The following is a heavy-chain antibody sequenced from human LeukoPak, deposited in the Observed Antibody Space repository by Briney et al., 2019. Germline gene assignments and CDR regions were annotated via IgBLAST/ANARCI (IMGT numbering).Heavy chain of an antibody. J-gene: IGHJ4*02. Sequence: GGSLRLSCAASGFTFSSYWMSWVRQAPGKGLEWVANIRQVGSEKYYVGSVKGRFTIPRDSANNSLFLQMNSLRAEDTAVYYCARVTRTGNFDYWGQGTLVTVSS. CDR2: IRQVGSEK. D-gene: IGHD1-1*01. V-gene: IGHV3-7*05. CDR3: ARVTRTGNFDY. CDR1: GFTFSSYW.